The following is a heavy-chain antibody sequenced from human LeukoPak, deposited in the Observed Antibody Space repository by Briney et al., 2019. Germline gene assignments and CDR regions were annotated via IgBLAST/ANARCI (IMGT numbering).Heavy chain of an antibody. J-gene: IGHJ4*02. CDR2: IFYSGST. CDR3: ARWGSGTSPFDD. CDR1: SGSISTSNYY. Sequence: KPSETLSLTCAVSSGSISTSNYYWGWVRQPPGKALEWIGNIFYSGSTYYSPSLKSRVTISVDTSKNQFSLKLSSVTAADTTVYFCARWGSGTSPFDDWGQGTLVTVSS. D-gene: IGHD3-16*01. V-gene: IGHV4-39*07.